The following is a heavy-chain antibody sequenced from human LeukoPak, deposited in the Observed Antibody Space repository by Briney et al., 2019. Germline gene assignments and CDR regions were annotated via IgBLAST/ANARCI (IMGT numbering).Heavy chain of an antibody. CDR1: GFTVSSTY. D-gene: IGHD2-2*01. J-gene: IGHJ6*02. V-gene: IGHV3-53*01. CDR3: ARDHSTCGMDV. Sequence: GGSLRLSCAASGFTVSSTYMSWVRQAPGKGLEWVSVIYSGGNIYYIESVKGRFTISRDTSKNTLYLQMNSLRAEDTAVYYCARDHSTCGMDVWGQGTTVTVSS. CDR2: IYSGGNI.